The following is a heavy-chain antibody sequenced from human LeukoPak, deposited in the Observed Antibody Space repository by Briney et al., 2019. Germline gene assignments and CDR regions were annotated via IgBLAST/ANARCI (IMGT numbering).Heavy chain of an antibody. D-gene: IGHD3-3*01. J-gene: IGHJ6*02. CDR2: IYSGGST. Sequence: GGSLRLSCAASGFTVSSNYMSWVRQAPGKGLEWVSVIYSGGSTYYADSVKGRFTISRDNPKNTLYLQMNSLRAEDTAVYYCARGYSYYDFWSGWGGGMDVWGQGTTVTVSS. CDR3: ARGYSYYDFWSGWGGGMDV. V-gene: IGHV3-53*01. CDR1: GFTVSSNY.